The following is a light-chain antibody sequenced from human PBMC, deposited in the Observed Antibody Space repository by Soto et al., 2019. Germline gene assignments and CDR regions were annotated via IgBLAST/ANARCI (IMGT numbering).Light chain of an antibody. V-gene: IGKV2-28*01. Sequence: DIVMTQSPLSLPVTPGEPASISCTSSQSLLNSNGNNYLDWYVQKPGQSPQLLIHLGSKRASGVPDRISGCASSTSFTLKISRVESEDVGVYYCMQPLRNRWTFGQGTKVELK. CDR2: LGS. CDR3: MQPLRNRWT. J-gene: IGKJ1*01. CDR1: QSLLNSNGNNY.